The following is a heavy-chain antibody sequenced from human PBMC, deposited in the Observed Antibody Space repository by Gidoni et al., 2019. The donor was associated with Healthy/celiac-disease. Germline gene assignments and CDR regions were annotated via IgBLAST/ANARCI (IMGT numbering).Heavy chain of an antibody. V-gene: IGHV1-46*01. CDR1: GYTFTSYY. Sequence: QVQLVQSGAEVKKPGASVKVSCKASGYTFTSYYMPWVRQAPVQGLEWMGIINPSGGSTSYAQKFQGRVTMTRDTSTSTVYMELSSLRSEDTAVYYCARETRRVVGATDYWGQGTLVTVSS. D-gene: IGHD1-26*01. J-gene: IGHJ4*02. CDR3: ARETRRVVGATDY. CDR2: INPSGGST.